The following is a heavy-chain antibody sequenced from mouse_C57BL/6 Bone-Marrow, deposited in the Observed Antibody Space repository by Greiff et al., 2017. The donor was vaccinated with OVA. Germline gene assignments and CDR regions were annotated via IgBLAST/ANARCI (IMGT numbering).Heavy chain of an antibody. V-gene: IGHV1-64*01. CDR2: IHPNSGST. CDR1: GYTFTSYW. J-gene: IGHJ2*01. Sequence: QVQLQQPGAELVKPGASVKLSCKASGYTFTSYWMHWVKQRPGQGLEWIGMIHPNSGSTNYNEKFKSKATLTVDKSSSTAYMQLSSLTSEDSAVYYCARTGKGYYFDYWGQGTTLTVSS. D-gene: IGHD4-1*01. CDR3: ARTGKGYYFDY.